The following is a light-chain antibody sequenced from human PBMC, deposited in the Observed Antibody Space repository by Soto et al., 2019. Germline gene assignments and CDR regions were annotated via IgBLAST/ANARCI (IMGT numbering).Light chain of an antibody. V-gene: IGLV1-51*02. CDR2: ETN. CDR3: GTWYSHVSRGVV. Sequence: QSVLTQPPSVSAAPGQKVTISCSGTSSNIGTNYVSWYQQLPGTAPKLLIYETNQRPSGIPDRFSGSKSGTSATLGITGLQIGDGEDYYCGTWYSHVSRGVVFGGGTKLTVL. CDR1: SSNIGTNY. J-gene: IGLJ2*01.